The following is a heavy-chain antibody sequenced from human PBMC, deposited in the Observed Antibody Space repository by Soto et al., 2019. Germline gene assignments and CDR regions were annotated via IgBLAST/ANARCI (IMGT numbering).Heavy chain of an antibody. D-gene: IGHD5-12*01. CDR2: IIPIYGTA. Sequence: ASVKVSCKASGGTFSTYAISWVRQAPGQGLEWMGGIIPIYGTANYAQKFQGRLTMTADESTSTVYMELSSLRSDDTAVYYCGREDKPGGYTPPGTSGFDSWGQGTLVTVSS. CDR1: GGTFSTYA. CDR3: GREDKPGGYTPPGTSGFDS. V-gene: IGHV1-69*13. J-gene: IGHJ4*02.